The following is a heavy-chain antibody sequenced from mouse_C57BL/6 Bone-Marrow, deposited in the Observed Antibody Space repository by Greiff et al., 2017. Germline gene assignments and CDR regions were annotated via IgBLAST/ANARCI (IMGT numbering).Heavy chain of an antibody. D-gene: IGHD1-1*01. V-gene: IGHV1-81*01. CDR2: IYPRSGNT. CDR1: GYTFTSYG. Sequence: VQLQQSGAELARPGASVKLSCKASGYTFTSYGISWVKQRTGQGLEWIGEIYPRSGNTYYNEKFKGKATLTADKSSSTAYMELRSLTSEDSAVYFCARGYGSSYGYAMDYWGQGTSVTVSS. J-gene: IGHJ4*01. CDR3: ARGYGSSYGYAMDY.